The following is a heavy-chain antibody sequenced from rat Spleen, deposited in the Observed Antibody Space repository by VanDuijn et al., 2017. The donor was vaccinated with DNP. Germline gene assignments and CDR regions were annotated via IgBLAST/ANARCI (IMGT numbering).Heavy chain of an antibody. D-gene: IGHD5-1*01. V-gene: IGHV5-22*01. CDR1: GFTFSDYY. Sequence: EVQLVESGGGLVQPGRSLKLSCAASGFTFSDYYMAWVRQAPKKGLEWVASISYEGSSTYYGDSVKGRFTISRDNAKSTLYLQMNSLRSEDTATYYCARLGAGDYWGQGVMVTVSS. CDR2: ISYEGSST. J-gene: IGHJ2*01. CDR3: ARLGAGDY.